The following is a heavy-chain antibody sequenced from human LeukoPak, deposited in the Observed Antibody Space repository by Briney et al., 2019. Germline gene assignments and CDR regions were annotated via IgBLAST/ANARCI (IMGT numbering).Heavy chain of an antibody. V-gene: IGHV4-30-4*01. Sequence: PSETLSLTCTVSGGSISSGDYSWSWIRQPPGKGLEWIGYIYYSGSTYYNPSLKSRVTISVATSKNQFSLKLSSVTAAATAVYYCVQSDYDYVWGSYRPNNWGQGTLVTVSS. CDR2: IYYSGST. J-gene: IGHJ4*02. D-gene: IGHD3-16*02. CDR1: GGSISSGDYS. CDR3: VQSDYDYVWGSYRPNN.